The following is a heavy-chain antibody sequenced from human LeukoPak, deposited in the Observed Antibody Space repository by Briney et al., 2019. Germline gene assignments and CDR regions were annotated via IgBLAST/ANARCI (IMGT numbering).Heavy chain of an antibody. CDR3: ARQTSDPITMIVPEGAFDI. D-gene: IGHD3-22*01. Sequence: SETLSLTCAVYGGSFSDYYWSWIRQPPGKGLEWIGEINHSGSTNYNPSLKSRVTISVDTSKNQFSLRLSSVTAADTAVYYCARQTSDPITMIVPEGAFDIWGQGTMVTVSS. CDR1: GGSFSDYY. CDR2: INHSGST. J-gene: IGHJ3*02. V-gene: IGHV4-34*01.